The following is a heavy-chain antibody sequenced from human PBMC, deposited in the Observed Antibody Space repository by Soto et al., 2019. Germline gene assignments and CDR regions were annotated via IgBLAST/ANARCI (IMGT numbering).Heavy chain of an antibody. Sequence: GGSLRLSCAASGFTFSSYSMNWVRQAPGKGLEWVSYISSSSSTIYYADSVKGRFTISRDNAKNSLYLQMNSLRAEDTAVYYCAHYSGYDFRGVDYWGQGTLVTVSS. CDR1: GFTFSSYS. V-gene: IGHV3-48*01. CDR3: AHYSGYDFRGVDY. CDR2: ISSSSSTI. J-gene: IGHJ4*02. D-gene: IGHD5-12*01.